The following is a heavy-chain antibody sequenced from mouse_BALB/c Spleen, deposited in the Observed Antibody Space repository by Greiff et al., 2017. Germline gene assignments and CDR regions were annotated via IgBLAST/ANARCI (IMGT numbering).Heavy chain of an antibody. D-gene: IGHD1-1*01. V-gene: IGHV14-1*02. CDR3: AFTTVPWFAY. CDR2: IDPENGNT. CDR1: GFNIKDYY. Sequence: EVILVESGAELVRPGALVKLSCKASGFNIKDYYMHWVKQRPEQGLEWIGWIDPENGNTIYDPKFQGKASITADTSSNTAYLQLSSLTSEDTAVYYCAFTTVPWFAYWGQGTLVTVSA. J-gene: IGHJ3*01.